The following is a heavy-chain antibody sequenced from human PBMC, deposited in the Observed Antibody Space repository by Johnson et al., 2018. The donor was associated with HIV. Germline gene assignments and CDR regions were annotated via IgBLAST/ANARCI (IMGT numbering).Heavy chain of an antibody. CDR1: GFKFDDYG. CDR3: ARSLAAAGLYDAFDI. CDR2: IKQDGSEK. J-gene: IGHJ3*02. V-gene: IGHV3-7*05. D-gene: IGHD6-13*01. Sequence: VQVVESGGGLVRPGGSLRLSCAASGFKFDDYGMSWVRQAPGKGLEWVANIKQDGSEKYYVDSVKGRFTISRDNAKNSLYLQMNSLRAEDTAVYYCARSLAAAGLYDAFDIWGQGTMVTVSS.